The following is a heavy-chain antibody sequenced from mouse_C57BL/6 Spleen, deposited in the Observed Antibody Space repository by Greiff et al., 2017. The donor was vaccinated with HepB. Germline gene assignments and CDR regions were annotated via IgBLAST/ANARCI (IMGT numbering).Heavy chain of an antibody. Sequence: VQLQQSGAELVKPGASVKISCKASGYAFSSYWMNWVKQRPGKGLEWIGQIYPGDGDTNYNEKFKSKATLTVDTSSSTAYMQLSSLTSEDSAVYYCARSLYDYDKGFDYWGQGTTLTVSS. D-gene: IGHD2-4*01. CDR1: GYAFSSYW. V-gene: IGHV1-80*01. J-gene: IGHJ2*01. CDR2: IYPGDGDT. CDR3: ARSLYDYDKGFDY.